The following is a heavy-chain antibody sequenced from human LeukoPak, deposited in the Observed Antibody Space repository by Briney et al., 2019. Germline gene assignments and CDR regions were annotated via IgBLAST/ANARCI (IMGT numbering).Heavy chain of an antibody. J-gene: IGHJ4*02. Sequence: ASVKVSCKASGYTFTSYAMHWVRQAPGQRLEWMGWIYPTTGGTNYAQKFQGRVTMTRDTSINTAYMELSRLRSDDTAVYFCARKGIADRMFDYWGQGSLVTVSS. CDR2: IYPTTGGT. CDR3: ARKGIADRMFDY. D-gene: IGHD6-6*01. V-gene: IGHV1-2*02. CDR1: GYTFTSYA.